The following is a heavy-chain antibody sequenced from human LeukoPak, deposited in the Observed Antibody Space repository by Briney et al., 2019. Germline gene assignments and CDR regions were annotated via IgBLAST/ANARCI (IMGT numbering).Heavy chain of an antibody. CDR1: GFTFSSYA. V-gene: IGHV3-23*01. D-gene: IGHD6-13*01. CDR2: ISVSGDST. Sequence: PGGSLRLSCAASGFTFSSYAMSWVRQAPGKGLEWVSAISVSGDSTYHADSVKGRFTISRDNSKNTLYLQMDSLRAEDTAVYCCARGKGVSAAGPFDYWGQGTLVTVSS. CDR3: ARGKGVSAAGPFDY. J-gene: IGHJ4*02.